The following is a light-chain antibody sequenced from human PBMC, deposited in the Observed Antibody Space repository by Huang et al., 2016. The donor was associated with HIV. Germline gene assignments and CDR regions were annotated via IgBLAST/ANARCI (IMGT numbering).Light chain of an antibody. CDR2: GAS. V-gene: IGKV3-20*01. Sequence: EIVLTQSPGTLSLSPGERATLSYRASQSVSSSYLAWYQQKPGPAPRLLIYGASSRATGIPERFRGSGSGTDFTLTISRLEPEDFAVYYCQQYGSSPLTFGQGTKVEIK. CDR1: QSVSSSY. J-gene: IGKJ1*01. CDR3: QQYGSSPLT.